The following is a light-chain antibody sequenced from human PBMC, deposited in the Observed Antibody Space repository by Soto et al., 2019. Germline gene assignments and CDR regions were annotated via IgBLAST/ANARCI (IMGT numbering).Light chain of an antibody. CDR2: SNT. CDR3: AAWDDSLNAVV. Sequence: QSVLTQPPSASGTPGQRVTISCSGSSSNIGSYTVDWYQQLPGTAPKLLIYSNTQRPSGVPDRFSGSNSGTSASLAISGLQSEDEADYYCAAWDDSLNAVVFGGGTKVTVL. V-gene: IGLV1-44*01. J-gene: IGLJ2*01. CDR1: SSNIGSYT.